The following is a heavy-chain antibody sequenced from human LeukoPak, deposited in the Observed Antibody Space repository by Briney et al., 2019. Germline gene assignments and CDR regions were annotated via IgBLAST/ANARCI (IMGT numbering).Heavy chain of an antibody. V-gene: IGHV4-39*01. CDR2: ISYSGST. CDR1: GGSISTTAYY. D-gene: IGHD1-26*01. CDR3: AGRSTVGVKGYNY. Sequence: SETLSLTCTVSGGSISTTAYYWDWIRQPPGKGLEWIASISYSGSTYYNPSLRSRVTISGDTSNNQLSLKLSSVTAADTAVYYCAGRSTVGVKGYNYWGQGALVTVSS. J-gene: IGHJ4*02.